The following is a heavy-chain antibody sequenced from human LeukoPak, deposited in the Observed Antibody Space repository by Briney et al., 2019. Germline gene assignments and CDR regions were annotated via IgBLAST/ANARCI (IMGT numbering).Heavy chain of an antibody. Sequence: SETLSLTCTVTGGSISSGSYYWGWIRQPAGKGLEGIGRIYTSGSTNYNPSLKRRLTISVDTSKNQFSLKLSSVTAADTAVYYCARVSGNSGYGLFDYWGQGTLVTVSS. V-gene: IGHV4-61*02. D-gene: IGHD5-12*01. J-gene: IGHJ4*02. CDR2: IYTSGST. CDR1: GGSISSGSYY. CDR3: ARVSGNSGYGLFDY.